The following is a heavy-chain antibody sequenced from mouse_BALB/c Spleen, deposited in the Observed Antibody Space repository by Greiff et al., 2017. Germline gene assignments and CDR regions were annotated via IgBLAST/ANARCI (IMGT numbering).Heavy chain of an antibody. CDR3: ARWGTGFDY. CDR1: GYSFPGYY. Sequence: LVKTGASVKISCKASGYSFPGYYLHWVKQSHGKSLEWFGYIICYNGVISYNKKFKGKAAYTVDTTSSIAYMQFNSLTSEDSAVYYCARWGTGFDYWGQGTTLTVSS. CDR2: IICYNGVI. V-gene: IGHV1S34*01. J-gene: IGHJ2*01. D-gene: IGHD2-14*01.